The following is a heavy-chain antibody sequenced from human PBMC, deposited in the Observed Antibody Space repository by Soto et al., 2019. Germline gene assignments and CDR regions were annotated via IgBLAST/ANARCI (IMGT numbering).Heavy chain of an antibody. CDR3: AHRVLRTVFGLVTTTAIYFDF. V-gene: IGHV2-5*02. Sequence: QITLNESGPTQVKPRQTLTLTCTFSGFSLTTSGVGVGWIRHSPGKAPELLALISWDDDKRYSPSLKSRLTITKDTSKNQVGLTMADLDPADTATYSCAHRVLRTVFGLVTTTAIYFDFWGQGTPVAVS. CDR1: GFSLTTSGVG. D-gene: IGHD3-3*01. J-gene: IGHJ4*02. CDR2: ISWDDDK.